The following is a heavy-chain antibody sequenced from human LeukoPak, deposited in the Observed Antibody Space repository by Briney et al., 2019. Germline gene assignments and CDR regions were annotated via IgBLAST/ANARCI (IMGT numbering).Heavy chain of an antibody. D-gene: IGHD5-18*01. J-gene: IGHJ6*04. CDR1: GFTFSSYG. Sequence: PGGSLRLSCAASGFTFSSYGMHWVRQAPGKGLEWVAVIWYDGSNKYYADSVKGRFTISRDNSKNTLYLQMNSLRAKDTAVYYCARGEDTAMVLFNYYYGMDVWGKGTTVTVSS. V-gene: IGHV3-33*01. CDR2: IWYDGSNK. CDR3: ARGEDTAMVLFNYYYGMDV.